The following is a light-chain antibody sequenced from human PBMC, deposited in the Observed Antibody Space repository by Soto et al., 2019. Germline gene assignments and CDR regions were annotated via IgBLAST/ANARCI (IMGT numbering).Light chain of an antibody. V-gene: IGLV4-69*01. CDR3: QTWDTGIQV. Sequence: QLVLTQSPSASASLGASVKLTCTLSSGHSSYAIAWHQQQPGKGPRYLMKVNSDGSHNKGDGIPDRFSGSSSGAERSLTISSLQSEDEADYYCQTWDTGIQVFGGGTKLTVL. CDR2: VNSDGSH. J-gene: IGLJ2*01. CDR1: SGHSSYA.